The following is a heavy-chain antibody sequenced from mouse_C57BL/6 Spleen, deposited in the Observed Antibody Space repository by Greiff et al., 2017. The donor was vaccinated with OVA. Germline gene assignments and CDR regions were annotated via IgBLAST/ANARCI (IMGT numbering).Heavy chain of an antibody. Sequence: VQLQQSGAELVRPGASVTLSCKASGYTFTDYEMHWVKQTPVHGLEWIGAIDPETGGTAYNQKFKGKAILTADKSSSTAYMELRSLTSEDSAVYYCTRCYGYDVAKAMDYWGQGTSVTVSS. CDR3: TRCYGYDVAKAMDY. CDR1: GYTFTDYE. CDR2: IDPETGGT. V-gene: IGHV1-15*01. J-gene: IGHJ4*01. D-gene: IGHD2-2*01.